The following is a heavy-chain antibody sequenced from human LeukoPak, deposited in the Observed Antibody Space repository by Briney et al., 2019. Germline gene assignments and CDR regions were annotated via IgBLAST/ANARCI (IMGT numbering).Heavy chain of an antibody. D-gene: IGHD3-10*01. CDR2: ISGSGGST. J-gene: IGHJ6*02. CDR1: GFTFISYA. CDR3: AKGPHSDYGSGRLPFLDV. V-gene: IGHV3-23*01. Sequence: PGGALRLSCAASGFTFISYAMSWVRQAPGRGLEGVSAISGSGGSTYYADSVKGRFTISRDNCKNTHYLQMNRLRAEDTDIYYWAKGPHSDYGSGRLPFLDVWGQGTTVAVS.